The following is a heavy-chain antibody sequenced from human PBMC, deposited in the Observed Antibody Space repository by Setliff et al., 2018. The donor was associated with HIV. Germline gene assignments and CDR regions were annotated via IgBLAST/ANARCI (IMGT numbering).Heavy chain of an antibody. D-gene: IGHD3-22*01. CDR1: GFIFNTYS. J-gene: IGHJ4*02. CDR2: IGGSGSAI. CDR3: VRDASPDYDSGGYSAGGH. V-gene: IGHV3-48*01. Sequence: GGSLRLSCAVSGFIFNTYSMNWVRQAPGKGLEWVSYIGGSGSAIYYADSVKGRFTISRDNAKNSLYLQLNSLRAEDTAVYYCVRDASPDYDSGGYSAGGHWGRGTLVTVSS.